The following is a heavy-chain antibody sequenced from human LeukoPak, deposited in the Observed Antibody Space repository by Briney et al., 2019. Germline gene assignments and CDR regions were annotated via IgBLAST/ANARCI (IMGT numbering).Heavy chain of an antibody. Sequence: SETLSLTCAVYGGSFSGYYWSWIRQPPGKGLEWIGEINHSGSTNYNPSLKSRVTISVDTSKNQFSLKLSSVTAADTAVYYCARDYWFGESPSTFDYWGQGTLVTVSS. J-gene: IGHJ4*02. CDR1: GGSFSGYY. CDR3: ARDYWFGESPSTFDY. D-gene: IGHD3-10*01. CDR2: INHSGST. V-gene: IGHV4-34*01.